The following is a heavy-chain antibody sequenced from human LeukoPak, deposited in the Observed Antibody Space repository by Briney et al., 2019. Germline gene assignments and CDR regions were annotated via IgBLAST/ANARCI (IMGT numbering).Heavy chain of an antibody. CDR3: ARVTTAAGY. J-gene: IGHJ4*02. CDR1: GFTFSSYS. CDR2: ISSSSGTI. Sequence: GGSLRLSCAASGFTFSSYSMNWVRQAPGKGLEWVSYISSSSGTIYYADSVKGRSTISRDNAKNSLYLQMNSLRVEDTAVYYCARVTTAAGYWGQGTLVTVSS. V-gene: IGHV3-48*01. D-gene: IGHD6-13*01.